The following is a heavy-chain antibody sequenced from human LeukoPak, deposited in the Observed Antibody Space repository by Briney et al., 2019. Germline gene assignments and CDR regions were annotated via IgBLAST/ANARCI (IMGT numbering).Heavy chain of an antibody. CDR1: GFTFSSYS. Sequence: GRSLRLSCAASGFTFSSYSMNWVRQAPGKGLEWVSYISSSSSTIYYADSVKGRFTISRDNAKNSLYLQMNSLRDEDTAVYYCARDCSGGNCCSYDFDYWGQGTLVTASS. D-gene: IGHD2-15*01. J-gene: IGHJ4*02. CDR3: ARDCSGGNCCSYDFDY. CDR2: ISSSSSTI. V-gene: IGHV3-48*02.